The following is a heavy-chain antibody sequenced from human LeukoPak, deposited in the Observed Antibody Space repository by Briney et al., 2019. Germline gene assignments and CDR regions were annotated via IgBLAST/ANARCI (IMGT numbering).Heavy chain of an antibody. CDR1: GGSFSAYY. J-gene: IGHJ5*02. D-gene: IGHD1-1*01. CDR2: INHSGST. CDR3: ARMGTGTTECWFDP. Sequence: PSETLSLTCAVYGGSFSAYYWSWIRQPPGKGLEWIGEINHSGSTNYNPSLKSRVTISVDTSKNQLTLKLSSVTAADTAVYYCARMGTGTTECWFDPWGQGTLVTVSS. V-gene: IGHV4-34*01.